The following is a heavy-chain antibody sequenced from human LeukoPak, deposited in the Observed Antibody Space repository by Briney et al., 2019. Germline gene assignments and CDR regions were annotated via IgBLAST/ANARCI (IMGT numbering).Heavy chain of an antibody. D-gene: IGHD5-24*01. V-gene: IGHV3-21*01. J-gene: IGHJ6*02. CDR1: GFTFSSYS. CDR3: AREEEDQLQFWAYYYYYGMDV. Sequence: GGSLRLSCAASGFTFSSYSMNWVRQAPGKGLERVSSISSSSSYIYYADSVKGRFTISRDNAKNSLYLQMNSLRAEDTAVYYCAREEEDQLQFWAYYYYYGMDVWGQGTTVTVSS. CDR2: ISSSSSYI.